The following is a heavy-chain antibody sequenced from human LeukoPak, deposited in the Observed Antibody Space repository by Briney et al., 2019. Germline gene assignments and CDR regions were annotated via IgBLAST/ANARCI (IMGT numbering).Heavy chain of an antibody. D-gene: IGHD5-12*01. Sequence: PSETLSLTCAVYIDSFSNYHWNWIRQTPAKGMEWIGEVNESGGTNISPSLRSRVILSVDTSKNQFSLKLISVTVADTAVYYCARFTSQWLRWAHFDYWGQGTLVTVSS. J-gene: IGHJ4*02. CDR3: ARFTSQWLRWAHFDY. CDR1: IDSFSNYH. CDR2: VNESGGT. V-gene: IGHV4-34*01.